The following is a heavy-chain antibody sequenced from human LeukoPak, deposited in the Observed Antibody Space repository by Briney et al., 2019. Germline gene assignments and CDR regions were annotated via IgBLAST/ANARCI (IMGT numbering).Heavy chain of an antibody. CDR2: ISSSGSTI. D-gene: IGHD2-21*01. V-gene: IGHV3-48*03. CDR3: ARGAWYSDAFDI. Sequence: GGSLRLSCAASGFTFSSYEMNWVRQAPGKGLEWVSYISSSGSTIYYADSVKGRFTISRDNAKNSLYLQMNSLRAGDTAVYYCARGAWYSDAFDIWGQGTMVTVSS. CDR1: GFTFSSYE. J-gene: IGHJ3*02.